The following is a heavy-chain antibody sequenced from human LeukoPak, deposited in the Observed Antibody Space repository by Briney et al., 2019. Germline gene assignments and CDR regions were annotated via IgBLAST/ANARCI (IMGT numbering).Heavy chain of an antibody. V-gene: IGHV4-59*01. CDR3: ARWMGTWNAFDI. Sequence: SETLSLTCTVSGDSITNFYWNWIRQPPGKGLEWIGYIYYTESTTFNPSLKSRVTMSVDTSKNQFSLKLSSVTAADTAVYFCARWMGTWNAFDIWGQGTVVTVSS. CDR1: GDSITNFY. J-gene: IGHJ3*02. CDR2: IYYTEST. D-gene: IGHD1-1*01.